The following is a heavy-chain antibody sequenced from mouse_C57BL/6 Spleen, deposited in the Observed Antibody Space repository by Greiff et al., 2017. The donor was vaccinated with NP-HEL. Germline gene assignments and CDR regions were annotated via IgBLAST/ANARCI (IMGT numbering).Heavy chain of an antibody. CDR1: GYTFTSYW. Sequence: QVQLQQPGAELVKPGASVKVSCKASGYTFTSYWMHWVKQRPGQGLEWIGRIHPSDSDTKYTQKFKGKATLTADKSSTTAYMQLSSLTSEDSAVYYCAIGRKAMDYWGQGTSVTVSS. V-gene: IGHV1-74*01. CDR3: AIGRKAMDY. CDR2: IHPSDSDT. J-gene: IGHJ4*01.